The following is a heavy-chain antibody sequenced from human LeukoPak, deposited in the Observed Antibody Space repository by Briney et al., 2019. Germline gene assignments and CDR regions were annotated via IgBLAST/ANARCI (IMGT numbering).Heavy chain of an antibody. V-gene: IGHV1-46*01. J-gene: IGHJ4*02. CDR1: GYTFTSNY. D-gene: IGHD2-2*01. CDR2: IYPRDGST. CDR3: ARDLSDIVVVPAATNFDY. Sequence: ASVKVSCKASGYTFTSNYIHWVRQAPGQGLEWMGLIYPRDGSTSYAQKFQGRVTVTRDTSTSTVHMELSGLRSEDTAVYYCARDLSDIVVVPAATNFDYWGQGTLVTVSS.